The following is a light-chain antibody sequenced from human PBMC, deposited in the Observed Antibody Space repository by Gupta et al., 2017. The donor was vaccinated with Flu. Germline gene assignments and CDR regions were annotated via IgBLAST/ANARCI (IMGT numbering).Light chain of an antibody. V-gene: IGKV4-1*01. Sequence: NCKSNQSVLYSSNNKNYLAWYQQTPGQPPKLLIYWASTRESGVPERFSGSGSGTDFTLTISSLQAEDVAVYYCQQYYTTPLTFGGGTKVEIK. CDR1: QSVLYSSNNKNY. CDR2: WAS. CDR3: QQYYTTPLT. J-gene: IGKJ4*01.